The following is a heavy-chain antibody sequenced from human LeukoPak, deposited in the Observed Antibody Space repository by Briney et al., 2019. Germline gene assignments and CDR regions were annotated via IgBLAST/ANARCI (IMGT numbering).Heavy chain of an antibody. CDR3: AKGPKKQMVGSRGYYFDF. D-gene: IGHD6-13*01. CDR1: GFTFNTYD. CDR2: ISASGSVT. J-gene: IGHJ4*02. Sequence: AGSLRLSCVTSGFTFNTYDMNWVRQAPGKGPEWVSYISASGSVTYYADSVKGRFTISRDNSKNTLYLQVNSLRAEDTAVYFFAKGPKKQMVGSRGYYFDFWGQGTLVTVSS. V-gene: IGHV3-23*01.